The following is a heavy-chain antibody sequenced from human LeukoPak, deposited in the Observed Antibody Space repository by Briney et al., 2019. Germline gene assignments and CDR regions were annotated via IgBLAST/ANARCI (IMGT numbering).Heavy chain of an antibody. CDR2: IIPILGIG. D-gene: IGHD3-10*01. J-gene: IGHJ4*02. CDR1: GGTFSSYA. CDR3: ARERPYLSGSYDNGKGLVYDY. Sequence: ASVKVSCKASGGTFSSYAISWVRQAPGQGLEWMGRIIPILGIGNYAQKFQGRVTITADKSTSTAYMELSSLRSEDTAVYYCARERPYLSGSYDNGKGLVYDYWGQGTMVTVSS. V-gene: IGHV1-69*04.